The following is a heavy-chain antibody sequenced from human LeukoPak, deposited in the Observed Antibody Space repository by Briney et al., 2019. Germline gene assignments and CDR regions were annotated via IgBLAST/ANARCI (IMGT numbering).Heavy chain of an antibody. J-gene: IGHJ4*02. CDR1: GGYISSNNW. Sequence: PSETLSLTCTVSGGYISSNNWWSWVRQPPGKGLEWIGEIYHSGSSNYNPSLKSRVTISVDKSKNQFSLKLSSVTAADTAVYYCARDVGARLPGFWGQGTLVTVSS. V-gene: IGHV4-4*02. CDR2: IYHSGSS. CDR3: ARDVGARLPGF. D-gene: IGHD6-6*01.